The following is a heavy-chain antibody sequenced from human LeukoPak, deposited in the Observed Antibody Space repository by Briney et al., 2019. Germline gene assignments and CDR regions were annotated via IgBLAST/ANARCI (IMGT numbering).Heavy chain of an antibody. CDR1: GGSFSGYY. J-gene: IGHJ4*02. D-gene: IGHD1-26*01. Sequence: SQTLSLTCAVYGGSFSGYYWSWIPQPPGKGLEWIGEINHSGSTNYNPSLKSRVTISVDTTKNQFSLKLSSVSAAYTAVYYCARGGSVHYFDYWGQGTLVTVSS. CDR3: ARGGSVHYFDY. V-gene: IGHV4-34*01. CDR2: INHSGST.